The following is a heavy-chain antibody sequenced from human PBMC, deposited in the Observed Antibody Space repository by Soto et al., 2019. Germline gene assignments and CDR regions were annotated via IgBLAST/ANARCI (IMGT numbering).Heavy chain of an antibody. CDR1: GYTFTGYY. J-gene: IGHJ6*02. CDR2: INPNSGGT. Sequence: DSVEVCCKASGYTFTGYYMHWVRQAPGQGLEWTGWINPNSGGTNYAQKFQGRVTMTRDTSISAAYMELSRLRSDDTAVYYCARVSSVCSRTSCPGHSYYYGMDVWGQGTPVTVSS. D-gene: IGHD2-2*01. V-gene: IGHV1-2*02. CDR3: ARVSSVCSRTSCPGHSYYYGMDV.